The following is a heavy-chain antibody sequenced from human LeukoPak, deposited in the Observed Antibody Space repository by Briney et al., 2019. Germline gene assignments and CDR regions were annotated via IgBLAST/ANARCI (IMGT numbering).Heavy chain of an antibody. CDR3: ARHGNYYDTSQSDP. Sequence: LETLSLTCAVSGYSISSGYYWGWIRQPPGKGLEWIGSVYHSGSTYYNPSLKSRVTISVDTSKNQFSLKLSSVTAADTAVYYCARHGNYYDTSQSDPWGQGTLVTVSS. V-gene: IGHV4-38-2*01. CDR2: VYHSGST. CDR1: GYSISSGYY. J-gene: IGHJ5*02. D-gene: IGHD3-22*01.